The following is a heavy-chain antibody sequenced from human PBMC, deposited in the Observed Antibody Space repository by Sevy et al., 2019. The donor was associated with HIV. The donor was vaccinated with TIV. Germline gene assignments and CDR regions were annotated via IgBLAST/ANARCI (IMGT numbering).Heavy chain of an antibody. CDR2: IRSKDYGGAR. J-gene: IGHJ4*02. V-gene: IGHV3-49*03. CDR3: TRGYYYDSSGYSDY. Sequence: GGSLRLSCTGSGFTFGDYAMSWFRQAPGMGLEWVGFIRSKDYGGAREYAASGKVRFTISRDDSISIADLQMNSLKTDDTAVYYCTRGYYYDSSGYSDYWGQGTLVTVSS. D-gene: IGHD3-22*01. CDR1: GFTFGDYA.